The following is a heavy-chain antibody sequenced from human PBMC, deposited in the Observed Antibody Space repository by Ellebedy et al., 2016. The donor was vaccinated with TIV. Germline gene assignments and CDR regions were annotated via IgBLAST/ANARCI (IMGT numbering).Heavy chain of an antibody. V-gene: IGHV3-7*01. CDR3: ARDRHLVVTAILDY. J-gene: IGHJ4*02. Sequence: GESLKISXAASGFTSFNFAMIWVRQAPGKGLEWVANINQDGSEIYSVDSVKGRFTISRDNSKNTLYLQMNSLRAEDTAVYYCARDRHLVVTAILDYWGQGALVTVSS. CDR1: GFTSFNFA. CDR2: INQDGSEI. D-gene: IGHD2-21*02.